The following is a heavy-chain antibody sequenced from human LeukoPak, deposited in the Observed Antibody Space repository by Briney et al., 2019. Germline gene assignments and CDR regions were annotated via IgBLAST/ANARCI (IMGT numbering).Heavy chain of an antibody. CDR1: GFPFSSYA. CDR2: ISGSGGST. Sequence: PGGSLRLSCAAPGFPFSSYAMSWGPQAPGRGLEWVSAISGSGGSTYYADSVKGRFTISRDNSKNTLYLQMNSLRAEDTAVYYCAKDFGRNLGGPGYWGRGTLVTVSS. D-gene: IGHD3-10*01. V-gene: IGHV3-23*01. J-gene: IGHJ4*02. CDR3: AKDFGRNLGGPGY.